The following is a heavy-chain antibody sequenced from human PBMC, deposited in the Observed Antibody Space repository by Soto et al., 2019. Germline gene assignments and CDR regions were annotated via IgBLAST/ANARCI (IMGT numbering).Heavy chain of an antibody. CDR1: GDSINNSHW. V-gene: IGHV4-4*02. J-gene: IGHJ5*02. CDR2: TYHSGTT. CDR3: AREVNSSPARGPNWFDP. Sequence: QVQLQESGPGLVQPSGTLSLTCAVSGDSINNSHWWSWVRQTPGKGLEWIGETYHSGTTNYNPSLKTRVIISIDKSKHQFSLKMNSVTAADTAVYYCAREVNSSPARGPNWFDPWGQGTLVTVSS. D-gene: IGHD6-13*01.